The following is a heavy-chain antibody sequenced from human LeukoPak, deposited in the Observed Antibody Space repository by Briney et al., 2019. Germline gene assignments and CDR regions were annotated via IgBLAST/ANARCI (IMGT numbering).Heavy chain of an antibody. CDR2: ISGSGGST. J-gene: IGHJ4*02. V-gene: IGHV3-23*01. CDR1: GFTFSSYA. CDR3: ENGIRDTTNYYDSSGYYYGRYFDY. D-gene: IGHD3-22*01. Sequence: GVSLRLSCAASGFTFSSYAMSWVRQAPGKGLEWVSAISGSGGSTYYADSVKGRFTISRDNSKNTLYLQMNSLRAEDTAFFQAENGIRDTTNYYDSSGYYYGRYFDYWGQGTLVTVSS.